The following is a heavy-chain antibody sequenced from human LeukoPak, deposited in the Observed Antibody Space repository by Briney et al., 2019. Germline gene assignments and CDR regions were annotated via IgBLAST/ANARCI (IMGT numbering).Heavy chain of an antibody. CDR3: ASYDILTGYTILDY. Sequence: ASVKVSCKASGYTFTSYGISWVRQAPGQGLEWMGWTSAYNGNTNYAQKFQGRVTMTTDTSTSTAYMELRSLRSDDTAAYYCASYDILTGYTILDYWGQGTLVTVSS. V-gene: IGHV1-18*01. D-gene: IGHD3-9*01. CDR2: TSAYNGNT. J-gene: IGHJ4*02. CDR1: GYTFTSYG.